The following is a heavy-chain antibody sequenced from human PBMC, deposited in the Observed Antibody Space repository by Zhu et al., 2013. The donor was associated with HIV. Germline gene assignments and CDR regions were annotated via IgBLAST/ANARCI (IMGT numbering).Heavy chain of an antibody. D-gene: IGHD3-10*01. CDR3: ARDPPQGFLYGSASYYFDY. J-gene: IGHJ4*02. Sequence: QVQLVQSGAEVKKPGASVKVSCKASGYTSTGYYMHWVRQAPGQGLEWMGWINPNSGGTNYAQKFQGRVTMTRDTSISTAYMELSRLRSDDTAVYYCARDPPQGFLYGSASYYFDYWGQGTLVTVSS. CDR1: GYTSTGYY. V-gene: IGHV1-2*02. CDR2: INPNSGGT.